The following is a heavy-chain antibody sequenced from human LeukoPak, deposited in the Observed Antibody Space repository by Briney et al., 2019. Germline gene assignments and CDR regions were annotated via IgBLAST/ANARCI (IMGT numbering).Heavy chain of an antibody. D-gene: IGHD3-10*01. CDR1: GGTFISYA. CDR2: IIPIFGTA. J-gene: IGHJ6*02. CDR3: ASRWFGELLLDYYYYGMDV. Sequence: SVKVSCKASGGTFISYAISWVRQAPGQGLEWMGGIIPIFGTANYAQKFQGRVTITADESTSTAYMELSSLRSEDTAVYYCASRWFGELLLDYYYYGMDVWGQGTTVTVSS. V-gene: IGHV1-69*13.